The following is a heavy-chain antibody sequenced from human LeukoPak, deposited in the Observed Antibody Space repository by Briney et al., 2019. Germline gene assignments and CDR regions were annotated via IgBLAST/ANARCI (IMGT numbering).Heavy chain of an antibody. V-gene: IGHV5-51*01. D-gene: IGHD1-26*01. CDR3: ARLGVGATTEDAFDI. Sequence: KPGEPLKISCKGSGYRFSNYWIASVRQMPGKGLEWMGIIYPGDSDTRYSPSFQGQVTISADKSISTAYLQWSSLKASDTAFYYCARLGVGATTEDAFDICGQGTLVTVS. CDR2: IYPGDSDT. CDR1: GYRFSNYW. J-gene: IGHJ3*02.